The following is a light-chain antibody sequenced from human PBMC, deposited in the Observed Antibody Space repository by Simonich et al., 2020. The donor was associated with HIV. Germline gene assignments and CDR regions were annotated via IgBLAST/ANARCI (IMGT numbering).Light chain of an antibody. V-gene: IGLV1-44*01. CDR3: TAWDDSLNGRV. Sequence: QSVLTQPPSASGTPGQRVTISCSGSSSNIRSNTVNWYQQLPGTAPKLLIYSNKQRPSGVPDRFSGSKSGTSASLAISGLQSEDEADYYCTAWDDSLNGRVFGGGTKLTVL. CDR1: SSNIRSNT. CDR2: SNK. J-gene: IGLJ2*01.